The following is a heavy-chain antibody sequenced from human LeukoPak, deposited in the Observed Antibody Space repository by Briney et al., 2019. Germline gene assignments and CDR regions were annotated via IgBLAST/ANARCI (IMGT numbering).Heavy chain of an antibody. Sequence: SETLSLTCTVSGGSISSYYWSWIRQPPRKGLEWIGYIYSSGSTYNPSLKSRVIISLDTSKNQFSLKLNSVTAADTAVYYCARGGKKTAMVTSWGQGTLVTVPS. CDR1: GGSISSYY. CDR2: IYSSGST. CDR3: ARGGKKTAMVTS. V-gene: IGHV4-59*12. J-gene: IGHJ4*02. D-gene: IGHD5-18*01.